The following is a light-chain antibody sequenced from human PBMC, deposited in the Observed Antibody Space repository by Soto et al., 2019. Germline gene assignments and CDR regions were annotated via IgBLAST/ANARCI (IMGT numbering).Light chain of an antibody. V-gene: IGKV1-5*03. CDR1: EAINGW. CDR3: QHYNSYSFT. J-gene: IGKJ3*01. Sequence: DIQMTQSPSTLSASVGDRVNITCRASEAINGWLAWYQQKPGKAPKLLISRGPDLQSGVPTGFSGSGSGTEFTLTISSLQTDDFATYYCQHYNSYSFTFGPGTKVDVK. CDR2: RGP.